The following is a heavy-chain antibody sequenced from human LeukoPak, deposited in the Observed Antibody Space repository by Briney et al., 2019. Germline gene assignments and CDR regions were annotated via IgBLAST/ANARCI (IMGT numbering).Heavy chain of an antibody. J-gene: IGHJ4*02. CDR2: IYSGGST. V-gene: IGHV3-53*01. Sequence: TGGAPRLSRAGPGFTLKFHVMHWGRPAPGEGPEWVSVIYSGGSTYYADSVKGRFTISRDNSKNTLYLQMNSLRAEDTAVYYCARGGYPIPNWGQGTLVTVSP. CDR1: GFTLKFHV. CDR3: ARGGYPIPN. D-gene: IGHD6-13*01.